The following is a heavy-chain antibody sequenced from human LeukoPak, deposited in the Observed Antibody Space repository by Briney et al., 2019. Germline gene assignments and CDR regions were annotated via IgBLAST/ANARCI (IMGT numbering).Heavy chain of an antibody. CDR3: ARHEEWELPMNDY. D-gene: IGHD1-26*01. J-gene: IGHJ4*02. V-gene: IGHV1-69*13. CDR1: GYTFTSYG. Sequence: ASVKVSCKASGYTFTSYGISWVRQAPGQGLEWMGGIIPIFGTANYAQKFQGRVTITADESTSTAYMELSSLRSEDTAVYYCARHEEWELPMNDYWGQGTLVTVSS. CDR2: IIPIFGTA.